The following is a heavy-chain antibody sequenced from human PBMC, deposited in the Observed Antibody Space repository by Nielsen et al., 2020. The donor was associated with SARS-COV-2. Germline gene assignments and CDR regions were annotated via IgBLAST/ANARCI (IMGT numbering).Heavy chain of an antibody. J-gene: IGHJ5*02. CDR1: GGSISSGDYY. CDR3: ARGFSHVRGPWFDP. Sequence: SETLSLTCTVSGGSISSGDYYWSWIRQPPGKGLEWIGYIYYSGSTYYNPSLKSRVTISVDTSKNQFSLKLSSVTAADTAVYYCARGFSHVRGPWFDPWGQGTLVTVSS. V-gene: IGHV4-30-4*01. D-gene: IGHD3-10*02. CDR2: IYYSGST.